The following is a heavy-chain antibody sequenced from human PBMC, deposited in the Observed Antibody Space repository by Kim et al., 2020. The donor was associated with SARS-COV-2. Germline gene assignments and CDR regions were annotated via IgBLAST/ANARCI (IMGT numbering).Heavy chain of an antibody. D-gene: IGHD3-16*02. Sequence: GGSLRLSCAASGFTFSNAWMSWVRQAPGKGLEWVGRIKSKTDGGTTDYAAPVKGRFTISRDDSKNTLYLQMNSLKTEDTAVYYCTTGSYDYIWGSYRYTKYYFDYWGQGTLVTVSS. V-gene: IGHV3-15*01. CDR3: TTGSYDYIWGSYRYTKYYFDY. CDR2: IKSKTDGGTT. CDR1: GFTFSNAW. J-gene: IGHJ4*02.